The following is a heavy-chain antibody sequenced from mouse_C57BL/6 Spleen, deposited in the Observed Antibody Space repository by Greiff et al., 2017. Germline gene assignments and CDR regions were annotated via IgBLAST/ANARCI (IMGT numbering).Heavy chain of an antibody. Sequence: VQLQQSGAELVKPGASVKVSCKASGYTFTSYWMHWVKQRPGQGLEWIGRIHPSDSDTNYNQKFKGKATLTVDKSSSTAYMQLSSLTSEDSAVYYWAIYYGNYHYAMDYWGQGTSVTGSS. CDR3: AIYYGNYHYAMDY. J-gene: IGHJ4*01. CDR2: IHPSDSDT. CDR1: GYTFTSYW. V-gene: IGHV1-74*01. D-gene: IGHD2-1*01.